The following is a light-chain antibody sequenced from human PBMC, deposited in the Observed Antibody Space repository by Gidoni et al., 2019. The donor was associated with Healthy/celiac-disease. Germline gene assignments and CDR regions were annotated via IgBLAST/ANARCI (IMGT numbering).Light chain of an antibody. Sequence: DIQMTQSPSSLSASVGDRVTITCQASQDIINYLNLYQQKPGKAPKLLIYDASNLETGVPSRFSGSGSGTDFTFTISSLQPEDIATYYCQQYDNLPLTFGRGTKVEIK. V-gene: IGKV1-33*01. CDR3: QQYDNLPLT. CDR1: QDIINY. J-gene: IGKJ4*01. CDR2: DAS.